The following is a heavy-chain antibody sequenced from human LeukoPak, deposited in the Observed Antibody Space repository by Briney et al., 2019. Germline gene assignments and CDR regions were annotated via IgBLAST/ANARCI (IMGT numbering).Heavy chain of an antibody. D-gene: IGHD1-1*01. Sequence: GASVKVSCKASGYTFMSYGIHWLRQAPGQGLEWMGWSSVYNGNTNYAQKFQGRVTMTTDTTTSTAYMELRTLMSDDTDVYYCAKGRRVDADDHFDYWGQGTLVTVSS. CDR3: AKGRRVDADDHFDY. J-gene: IGHJ4*02. CDR1: GYTFMSYG. V-gene: IGHV1-18*01. CDR2: SSVYNGNT.